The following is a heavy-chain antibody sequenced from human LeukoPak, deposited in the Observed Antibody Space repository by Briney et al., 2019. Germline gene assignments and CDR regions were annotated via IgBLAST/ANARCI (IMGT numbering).Heavy chain of an antibody. CDR3: ARMVRGWNQYYFDY. V-gene: IGHV3-66*01. Sequence: GGSLRLSCVVSGFTLPYGMSWVRQAPGKGLEWVSVIYSGGSTYYADSVKGRFTISRDNSKNTLYLQMNSLRAEDTAVYYCARMVRGWNQYYFDYWGQGTLVTVSS. CDR2: IYSGGST. D-gene: IGHD3-10*01. CDR1: GFTLPYG. J-gene: IGHJ4*02.